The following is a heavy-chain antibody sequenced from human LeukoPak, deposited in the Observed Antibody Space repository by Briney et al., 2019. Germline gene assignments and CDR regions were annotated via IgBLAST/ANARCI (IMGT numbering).Heavy chain of an antibody. V-gene: IGHV4-31*03. CDR3: ARDVLR. Sequence: SETLSLTCTVSGDSITSGGYYWTWIRQRPGKGLEWIGYIYKTGSTYYNPSHKSRVTMSVDTSRNQFSLKLNSVTAADTAVYYCARDVLRWGQGTLVTVSS. J-gene: IGHJ4*02. CDR1: GDSITSGGYY. CDR2: IYKTGST.